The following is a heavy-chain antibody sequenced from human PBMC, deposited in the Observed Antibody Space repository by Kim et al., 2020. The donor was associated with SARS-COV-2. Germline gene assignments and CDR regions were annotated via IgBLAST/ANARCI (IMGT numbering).Heavy chain of an antibody. V-gene: IGHV3-23*05. CDR2: SSNSGEIT. CDR1: GFNFRTYA. D-gene: IGHD3-10*01. J-gene: IGHJ4*02. Sequence: GGSLRLSCVASGFNFRTYAMSWVRQAPGGGLECVSTSSNSGEITYADSVKGRFTISRDDSTYTLYLQMSSLRVDDTAIYYCAREPFGSGNDYCGKGTPVT. CDR3: AREPFGSGNDY.